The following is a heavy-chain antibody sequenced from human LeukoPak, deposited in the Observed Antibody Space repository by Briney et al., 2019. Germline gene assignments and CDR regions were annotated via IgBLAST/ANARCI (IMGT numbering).Heavy chain of an antibody. Sequence: SGSSYFWGWIRQVPGKGLEWVANIDQDGGEKYYVDSVKGRFTISRDNAKNSLSLQMNSLRAEDTAVYYCARDKIVGATLLDYWGQGILVTVSS. D-gene: IGHD1-26*01. CDR1: SGSSYF. V-gene: IGHV3-7*03. CDR3: ARDKIVGATLLDY. CDR2: IDQDGGEK. J-gene: IGHJ4*02.